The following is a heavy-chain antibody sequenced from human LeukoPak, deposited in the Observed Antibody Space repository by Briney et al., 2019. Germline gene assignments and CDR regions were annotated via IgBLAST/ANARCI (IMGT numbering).Heavy chain of an antibody. D-gene: IGHD5-12*01. CDR3: ARLVHSGYDYRFDY. CDR1: GGSISSYY. J-gene: IGHJ4*02. CDR2: IYYSGST. V-gene: IGHV4-59*08. Sequence: SETLSLTCTVSGGSISSYYWSWIRQPPGKGLEWIGYIYYSGSTNYNPSLKSRVTISVDTSKNQFSLKLSSVTAADTAVNYCARLVHSGYDYRFDYWGQGTLVTVSS.